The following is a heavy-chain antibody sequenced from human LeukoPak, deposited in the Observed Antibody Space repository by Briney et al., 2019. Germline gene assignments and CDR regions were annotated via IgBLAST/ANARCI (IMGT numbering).Heavy chain of an antibody. V-gene: IGHV3-15*07. D-gene: IGHD6-19*01. CDR1: GSTFTNAW. Sequence: PGGSLRLSCVASGSTFTNAWMTWVRQSPGMGLEWVGRIKSKTNGGTSDYAAPVKGRFTISRDDSKNTLYLQMNSLKPEDTAVYYCTTHSVTVTGSHFWGQGAQVTVSS. J-gene: IGHJ4*01. CDR2: IKSKTNGGTS. CDR3: TTHSVTVTGSHF.